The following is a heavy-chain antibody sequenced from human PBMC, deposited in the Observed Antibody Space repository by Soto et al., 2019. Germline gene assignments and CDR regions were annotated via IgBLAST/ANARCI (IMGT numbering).Heavy chain of an antibody. Sequence: HVQLQESGPGLVKPSETLSLTCTVSVGSISSYYWSWIRQPAGKGLEWIGRIYTSGSTNYNPSLKSTVTMSVDTSKNEFALKRSSVTAAYTAVYYCARVGESSGYPNWGQGTLVTVSS. CDR1: VGSISSYY. V-gene: IGHV4-4*07. CDR3: ARVGESSGYPN. CDR2: IYTSGST. J-gene: IGHJ4*01. D-gene: IGHD3-22*01.